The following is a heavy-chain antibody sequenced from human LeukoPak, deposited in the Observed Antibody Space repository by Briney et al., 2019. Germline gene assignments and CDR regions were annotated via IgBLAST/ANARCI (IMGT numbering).Heavy chain of an antibody. Sequence: SETLSLTCAVYGGSFSGYYWNWIRQPPGKGLEWIGEINHSESTNYNPSLKSRVTISVDTSKNQFSLKLSSVTAADTAVYYCARHPSIRYFDWLSHFDYWGQGTLVTVSS. CDR3: ARHPSIRYFDWLSHFDY. D-gene: IGHD3-9*01. J-gene: IGHJ4*02. CDR2: INHSEST. V-gene: IGHV4-34*01. CDR1: GGSFSGYY.